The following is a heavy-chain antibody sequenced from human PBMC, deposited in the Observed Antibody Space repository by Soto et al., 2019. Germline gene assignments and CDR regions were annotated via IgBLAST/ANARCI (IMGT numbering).Heavy chain of an antibody. V-gene: IGHV4-39*01. D-gene: IGHD3-9*01. CDR2: IYYSGST. Sequence: SETLSLTCTVSGGSISSSSYYWGWIRQPPGKGLEWIGSIYYSGSTYYNPSLKSRVTISVDTSKNQFSLKLSSVTAADTAVYYCERGVILTGYSYYFDYWGQGTLVTVSS. CDR1: GGSISSSSYY. CDR3: ERGVILTGYSYYFDY. J-gene: IGHJ4*02.